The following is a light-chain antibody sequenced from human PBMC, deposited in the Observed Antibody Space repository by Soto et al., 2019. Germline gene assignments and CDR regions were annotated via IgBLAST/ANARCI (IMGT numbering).Light chain of an antibody. V-gene: IGKV3-15*01. J-gene: IGKJ1*01. CDR2: GAS. CDR3: QQYNDWPPT. Sequence: EIVLTQSPATLSLSPGERATLSCRTSQSVRSSHLAWYQQKPGQAPRLLIYGASTRATGIPARFSGSGSGTEFTLSIGSLQSEDFAVYYCQQYNDWPPTFGQGTKVDIK. CDR1: QSVRSSH.